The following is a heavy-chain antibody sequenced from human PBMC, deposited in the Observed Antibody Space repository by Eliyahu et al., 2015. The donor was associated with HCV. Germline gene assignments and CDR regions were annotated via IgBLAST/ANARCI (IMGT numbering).Heavy chain of an antibody. D-gene: IGHD6-6*01. CDR2: XNNSGST. CDR1: GGSFXGXY. Sequence: QVQLQQWGAGLLKPSETLSLTCAVXGGSFXGXYWGWIRQPPGKGLEWIGEXNNSGSTNYNPSLKSRVTISVDTSKNQFSLKLSSVTAADTAVYYCAREGGGWLYSSSRSPYFDYWGQGTLVTVSS. CDR3: AREGGGWLYSSSRSPYFDY. J-gene: IGHJ4*02. V-gene: IGHV4-34*01.